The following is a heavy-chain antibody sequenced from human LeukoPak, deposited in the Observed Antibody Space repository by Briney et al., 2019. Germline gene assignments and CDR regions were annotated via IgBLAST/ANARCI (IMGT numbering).Heavy chain of an antibody. Sequence: GGSLRLSCAASGFTFSIYAMSWVRQAPGKGLEWVSVISGSDSSTYYADSVKGRFTISRDNSKNTLYLQMNSLRADDTAVYYCATGKWGFDYWGQGTLVTVSS. D-gene: IGHD1-26*01. V-gene: IGHV3-23*01. CDR2: ISGSDSST. J-gene: IGHJ4*02. CDR3: ATGKWGFDY. CDR1: GFTFSIYA.